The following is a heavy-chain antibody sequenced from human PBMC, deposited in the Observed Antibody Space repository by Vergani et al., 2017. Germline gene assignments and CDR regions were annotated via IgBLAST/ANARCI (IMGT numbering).Heavy chain of an antibody. CDR2: INPILGIA. D-gene: IGHD5-24*01. CDR3: ASGPTHRDGYNDDY. J-gene: IGHJ4*02. Sequence: QVQLVQSGAEVKKPGSSVKVSCKASGGTFSSYTISWVRQAPGQGLEWMGRINPILGIANYAQKFQGRVTITADKSTSTAYMELSSLRSEDTAVYYCASGPTHRDGYNDDYWGQGTLVTVSS. CDR1: GGTFSSYT. V-gene: IGHV1-69*02.